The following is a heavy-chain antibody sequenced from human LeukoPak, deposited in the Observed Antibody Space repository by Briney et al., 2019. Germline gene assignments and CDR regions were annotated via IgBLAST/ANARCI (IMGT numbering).Heavy chain of an antibody. Sequence: SQTLSLTCTVSGGSISSGGYCWSWIRQQRGEGLEWIVYIYYSGSTYYNPSLKSRVTISVDTSKNQFSLNLSSVTAADTAVYYCARSRKENQLPPSYSPYYFDYWGQGTLVTVSS. CDR3: ARSRKENQLPPSYSPYYFDY. J-gene: IGHJ4*02. V-gene: IGHV4-31*03. CDR1: GGSISSGGYC. CDR2: IYYSGST. D-gene: IGHD2-2*01.